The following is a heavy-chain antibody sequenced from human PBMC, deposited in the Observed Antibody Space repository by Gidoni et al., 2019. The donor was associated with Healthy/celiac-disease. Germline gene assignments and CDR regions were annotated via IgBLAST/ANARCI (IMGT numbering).Heavy chain of an antibody. CDR3: AHIPLYSGSHYYYYGMDV. V-gene: IGHV2-5*02. CDR1: GFSLSTSGVG. D-gene: IGHD1-26*01. CDR2: IYWDDDK. J-gene: IGHJ6*02. Sequence: QITLKESGPTLVKPTQTLTLTCTFSGFSLSTSGVGVGWIRQPPGKALEWLAVIYWDDDKRYSPSLKSRLTITKDTSKNQVVLKMTNMDPVDTATYYCAHIPLYSGSHYYYYGMDVWGQGTTVTVSS.